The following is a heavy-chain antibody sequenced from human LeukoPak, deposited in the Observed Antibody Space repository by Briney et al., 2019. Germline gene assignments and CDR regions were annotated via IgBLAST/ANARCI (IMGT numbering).Heavy chain of an antibody. Sequence: GGSLRLSCAASGFTFDDYAMHWVRQAPGKGLEWVSGISWNSGSIGYADSVKGRFTISRDNAKNSLYLQMNSLRAEDTALYYCAKGGKFGYDSSGYYCWGQGTLVTVSS. J-gene: IGHJ4*02. V-gene: IGHV3-9*01. CDR1: GFTFDDYA. D-gene: IGHD3-22*01. CDR2: ISWNSGSI. CDR3: AKGGKFGYDSSGYYC.